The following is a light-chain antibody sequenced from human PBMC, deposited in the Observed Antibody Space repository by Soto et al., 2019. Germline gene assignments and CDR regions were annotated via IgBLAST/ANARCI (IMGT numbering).Light chain of an antibody. CDR2: GNT. Sequence: QSVLTQPPSVSGAPGQRVTISCTGSSSNIGAGYDVHWYQQLPGRAPKLLIYGNTNRPSGVPDRFSGSKSGTSASLAITGLQAEDEADYYCLSFDNSLSVVFGGGTQLTVL. V-gene: IGLV1-40*01. CDR1: SSNIGAGYD. CDR3: LSFDNSLSVV. J-gene: IGLJ2*01.